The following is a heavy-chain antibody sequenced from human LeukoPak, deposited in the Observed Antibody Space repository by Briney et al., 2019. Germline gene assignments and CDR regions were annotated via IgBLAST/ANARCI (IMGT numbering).Heavy chain of an antibody. CDR1: GGSFSGYY. J-gene: IGHJ4*02. CDR3: ARATVDTARALFDY. Sequence: SETLSLTCAVYGGSFSGYYWSWIRQPPGKGLEWIGEINHSGSTNYNPSLKSRVTISVDTSKNQFSLKLSSVTAADTAVYYCARATVDTARALFDYGGRGTLVTVSS. CDR2: INHSGST. D-gene: IGHD5-18*01. V-gene: IGHV4-34*01.